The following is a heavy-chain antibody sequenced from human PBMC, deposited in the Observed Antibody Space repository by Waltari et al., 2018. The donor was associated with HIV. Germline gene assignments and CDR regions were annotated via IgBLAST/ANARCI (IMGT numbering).Heavy chain of an antibody. Sequence: QVQLQESGPGLVKPSGTLSLTCSVSGGSINTYYWSWVRQPAGKGLEWLGRIYPTGNTNYNPSLKSRVTMSADTSKNQFALKLTSVTAADTAMYYCARAVLGGGHNDYWGQGTLVTVSS. V-gene: IGHV4-4*07. D-gene: IGHD5-18*01. CDR1: GGSINTYY. J-gene: IGHJ4*02. CDR2: IYPTGNT. CDR3: ARAVLGGGHNDY.